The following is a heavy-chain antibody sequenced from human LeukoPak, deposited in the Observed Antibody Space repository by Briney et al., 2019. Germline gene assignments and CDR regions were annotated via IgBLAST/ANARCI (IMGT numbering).Heavy chain of an antibody. CDR3: ARDLYGDYSPFDY. CDR2: ISSNGGST. J-gene: IGHJ4*02. V-gene: IGHV3-64*04. D-gene: IGHD4-17*01. CDR1: GFTFSSYA. Sequence: GGSLRLSCSASGFTFSSYAMHWVRQAPGKGLEYVSAISSNGGSTYYADSVKGRFTISRDNAKNSLYLQMNSLRAEDTAVYYCARDLYGDYSPFDYWGQGTLVTVSS.